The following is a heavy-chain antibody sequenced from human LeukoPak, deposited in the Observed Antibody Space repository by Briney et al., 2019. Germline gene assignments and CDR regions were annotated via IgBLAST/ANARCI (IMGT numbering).Heavy chain of an antibody. Sequence: ASVKVSCKASGYSFTSNYIHWVRQAPGQGLEWMGRINPNSGGTNYAQKFQGRVTMTRDTSISTAYMELSRLRSDDTAVYYCARDRRLGNYFDYWGQGTLVTVSS. D-gene: IGHD3-9*01. CDR2: INPNSGGT. CDR1: GYSFTSNY. J-gene: IGHJ4*02. V-gene: IGHV1-2*06. CDR3: ARDRRLGNYFDY.